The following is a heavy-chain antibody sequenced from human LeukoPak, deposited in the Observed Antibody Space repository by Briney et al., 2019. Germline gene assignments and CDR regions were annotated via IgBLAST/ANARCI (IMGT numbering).Heavy chain of an antibody. J-gene: IGHJ4*02. CDR3: AKEGPRAGTFDY. CDR1: GFTFSNYW. D-gene: IGHD1-1*01. V-gene: IGHV3-9*01. Sequence: GGSLRLSCAASGFTFSNYWMSWVRQAPGKGLEWVSGISWNSGSIGYADSVKGRFTISRDNAKNSLYLQMNSLRAEDTALYYCAKEGPRAGTFDYWGQGTLVTVSS. CDR2: ISWNSGSI.